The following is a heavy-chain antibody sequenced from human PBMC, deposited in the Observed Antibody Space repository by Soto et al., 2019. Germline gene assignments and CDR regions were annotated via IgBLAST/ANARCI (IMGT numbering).Heavy chain of an antibody. J-gene: IGHJ4*02. V-gene: IGHV1-69*01. CDR3: AGWSDFDWLLSG. CDR2: IIPIFSTA. D-gene: IGHD3-9*01. CDR1: GGTFSSYA. Sequence: QVQLVQSGAEVKKPGSSVKVSCKASGGTFSSYAISWVRQAPGQGVEWMGGIIPIFSTANNAQKFQGRVNSTAHEATSTAYMELDSLRSDDAVVYYCAGWSDFDWLLSGWGQGTLVTVSS.